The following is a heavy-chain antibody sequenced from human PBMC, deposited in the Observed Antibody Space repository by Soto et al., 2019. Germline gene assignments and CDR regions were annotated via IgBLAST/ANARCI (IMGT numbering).Heavy chain of an antibody. J-gene: IGHJ4*02. CDR3: ARSGYSFAWGY. D-gene: IGHD5-18*01. CDR1: GFLVNSAY. V-gene: IGHV3-53*01. Sequence: EVQLVESGGGLIPPGGSLRLSCAASGFLVNSAYMTWVRQAPGKGLEWLSMINSDGSTLYAESVKGRFTNSRDNSKNRLDLQMNSLRAEDTAMYYCARSGYSFAWGYWGQGTLVIVTS. CDR2: INSDGST.